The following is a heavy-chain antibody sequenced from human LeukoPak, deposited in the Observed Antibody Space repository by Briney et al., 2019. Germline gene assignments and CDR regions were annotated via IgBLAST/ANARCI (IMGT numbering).Heavy chain of an antibody. CDR1: GGSLSSSSYY. V-gene: IGHV4-39*01. CDR3: ARLSSLGYNSGWYPDY. CDR2: IYYSVHT. J-gene: IGHJ4*02. D-gene: IGHD6-19*01. Sequence: PSETLSLTCTVSGGSLSSSSYYWGWVRQPPGTGLEWVRSIYYSVHTYYNPSLKSRVTISVDTSKNQFSLKLSSVTAADTAVYYCARLSSLGYNSGWYPDYWGQGTLVTVSS.